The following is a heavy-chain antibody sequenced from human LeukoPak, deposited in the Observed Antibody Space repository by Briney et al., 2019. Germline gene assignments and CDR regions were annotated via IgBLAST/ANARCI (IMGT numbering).Heavy chain of an antibody. CDR1: GGSISGDY. CDR2: IYYTGNT. D-gene: IGHD3-10*01. Sequence: SETLSLTCSVSGGSISGDYWSWIRQPPGKGLEWIGCIYYTGNTNYNPSLQSRVTISIDTSKNQFSLKLTSVTAADTAVYYCARHQLRGFLDDYWGQGTLVTVSS. J-gene: IGHJ4*02. V-gene: IGHV4-59*08. CDR3: ARHQLRGFLDDY.